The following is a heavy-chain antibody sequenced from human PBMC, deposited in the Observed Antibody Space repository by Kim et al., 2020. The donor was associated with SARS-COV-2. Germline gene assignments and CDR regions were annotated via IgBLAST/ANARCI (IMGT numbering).Heavy chain of an antibody. V-gene: IGHV4-34*01. CDR3: ARRYGSGEDY. CDR1: GGSLSGFH. Sequence: SETLSLTCAVSGGSLSGFHWNWIRQTPDKGLEWIGEINHTGSTNDNPSLKRRVTISVDTSKNQFPLKLTSVSAADTAVYYCARRYGSGEDYWGQGTLVTV. J-gene: IGHJ4*02. D-gene: IGHD3-10*01. CDR2: INHTGST.